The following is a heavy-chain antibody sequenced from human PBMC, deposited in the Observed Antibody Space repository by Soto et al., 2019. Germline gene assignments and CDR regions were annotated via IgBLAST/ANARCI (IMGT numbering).Heavy chain of an antibody. D-gene: IGHD6-19*01. Sequence: GGSLRLSCAASGFTFSSYGMHWVRQAPGKGLEWVAVIWYDGSNQYYGESVKGRFTITRDNSKNTLYLQMNSLRAEDTALYYCARAVSSGWNYYYGMDVWGQGTTVTVSS. CDR2: IWYDGSNQ. CDR3: ARAVSSGWNYYYGMDV. J-gene: IGHJ6*02. V-gene: IGHV3-33*01. CDR1: GFTFSSYG.